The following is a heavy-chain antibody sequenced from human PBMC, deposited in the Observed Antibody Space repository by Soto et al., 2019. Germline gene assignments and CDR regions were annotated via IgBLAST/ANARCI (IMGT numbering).Heavy chain of an antibody. CDR3: AADLTERLREFDP. J-gene: IGHJ5*02. Sequence: SVKVSCKASGFTFTSSAVQWVRQARGQRLEWIGWIVVGSGNTNYAQKFQERVTITRDMSTSTAYMELSSLRSEDTAAYYCAADLTERLREFDPWGQGTLVTV. CDR2: IVVGSGNT. D-gene: IGHD2-21*02. V-gene: IGHV1-58*01. CDR1: GFTFTSSA.